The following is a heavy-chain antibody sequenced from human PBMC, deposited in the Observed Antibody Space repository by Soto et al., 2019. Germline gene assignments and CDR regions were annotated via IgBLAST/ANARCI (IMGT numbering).Heavy chain of an antibody. D-gene: IGHD5-18*01. J-gene: IGHJ4*02. CDR3: ASTPSKGVTAMAVFDY. Sequence: SETLSLTXTVSGGSISSGDYYWSWIRQPPGKGLEWIGYIYYSGSTYYNPSLKSRVTISVDTSKNQFSLKLSSVTAADTAVYYCASTPSKGVTAMAVFDYWGQGTLVTVSS. V-gene: IGHV4-30-4*01. CDR2: IYYSGST. CDR1: GGSISSGDYY.